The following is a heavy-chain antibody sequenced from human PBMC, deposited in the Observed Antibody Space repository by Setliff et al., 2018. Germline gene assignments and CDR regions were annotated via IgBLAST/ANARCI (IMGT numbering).Heavy chain of an antibody. CDR3: ARVTPDYYYYYGMDV. CDR2: IYPGDSDT. CDR1: GYSFTSYW. J-gene: IGHJ6*02. Sequence: KISCTGSGYSFTSYWIGWVRQMPGKGLEWMGIIYPGDSDTRYSPSFQGQVTISADKSISTAYLQWSSLKASDTAMYYCARVTPDYYYYYGMDVWGQGTTVTVSS. D-gene: IGHD5-18*01. V-gene: IGHV5-51*01.